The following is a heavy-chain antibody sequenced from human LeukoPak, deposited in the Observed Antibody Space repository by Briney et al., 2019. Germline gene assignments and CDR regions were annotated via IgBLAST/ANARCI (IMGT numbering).Heavy chain of an antibody. CDR2: ISSSSSYI. CDR3: ARISVVSDY. J-gene: IGHJ4*02. CDR1: GFTFSSYN. Sequence: GGSLRLSCAASGFTFSSYNMDWVRQAPGKGLEWVSFISSSSSYIYYADSVKGRFTISRDNAKNSLYLQMNSLRAEDTAVYYCARISVVSDYWGQGTLVTVSS. D-gene: IGHD3-22*01. V-gene: IGHV3-21*01.